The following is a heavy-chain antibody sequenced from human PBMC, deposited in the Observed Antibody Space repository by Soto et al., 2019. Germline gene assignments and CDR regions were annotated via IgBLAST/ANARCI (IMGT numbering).Heavy chain of an antibody. CDR2: IYYSGST. V-gene: IGHV4-59*01. J-gene: IGHJ6*02. CDR3: ARGRREITMIVVAQFPPSTLDGMDV. CDR1: GGSISSYY. D-gene: IGHD3-22*01. Sequence: PSETLSLTCTVSGGSISSYYWSWIRQPPGKGLEWIGYIYYSGSTNYNPSLKSRVTISVDTSKNQFSLKLSSVTAADTAVYYCARGRREITMIVVAQFPPSTLDGMDVWGQGTKVTVSS.